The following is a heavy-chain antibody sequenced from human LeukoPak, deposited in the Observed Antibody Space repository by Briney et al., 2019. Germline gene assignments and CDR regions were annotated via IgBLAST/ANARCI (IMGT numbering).Heavy chain of an antibody. CDR2: IWCDGSNK. Sequence: GGSLRLSCAASGFTFSSYDMHWVRQAPGKGLEWVAVIWCDGSNKYYADSVKGRFTISRDNSKNTLYLQMNSLRAEDTAVYYCARESYYYYGMDVWGQGTTVTVSS. V-gene: IGHV3-33*08. CDR1: GFTFSSYD. CDR3: ARESYYYYGMDV. J-gene: IGHJ6*02.